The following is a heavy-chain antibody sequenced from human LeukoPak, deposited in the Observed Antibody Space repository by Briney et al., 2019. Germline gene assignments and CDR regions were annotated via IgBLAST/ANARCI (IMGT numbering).Heavy chain of an antibody. Sequence: GGSLRLSCAASGFTFSSYAMSWVRQAPGKGLEWVSAISGSGGSTYYVDSVKGRFTISRDNSKNTLYLQMNSLRAEDTAVYYCASETGYFDWLVSPLYYYYGMDVWGKGTTVTVSS. V-gene: IGHV3-23*01. CDR3: ASETGYFDWLVSPLYYYYGMDV. CDR2: ISGSGGST. D-gene: IGHD3-9*01. CDR1: GFTFSSYA. J-gene: IGHJ6*04.